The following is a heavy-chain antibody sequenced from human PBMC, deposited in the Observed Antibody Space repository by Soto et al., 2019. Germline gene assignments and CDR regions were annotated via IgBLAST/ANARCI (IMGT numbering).Heavy chain of an antibody. CDR2: INPNSGGT. V-gene: IGHV1-2*04. CDR3: AIESNRWRIDY. J-gene: IGHJ4*02. CDR1: GYTFTGYY. Sequence: SSGKLSCKASGYTFTGYYMHWVRQAPGQGLEWMGWINPNSGGTNYAQKFQGWVTMTRDTSISTAYMELSRLRSDDTPVYYCAIESNRWRIDYRRQGTLVTVS.